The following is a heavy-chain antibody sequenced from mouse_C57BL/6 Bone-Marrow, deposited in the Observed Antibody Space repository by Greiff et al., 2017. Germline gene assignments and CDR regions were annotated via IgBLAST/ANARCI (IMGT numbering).Heavy chain of an antibody. D-gene: IGHD1-1*01. J-gene: IGHJ4*01. CDR1: GYTFTSYW. CDR2: IHPNSGST. V-gene: IGHV1-64*01. CDR3: ASEGLFITTVHMDY. Sequence: VQLQQPGAELVKPGASVKLSCKASGYTFTSYWMHWVKQRPGQGLEWIGMIHPNSGSTNYNEKFKSKATLTVDKSSSTAYMQLSCLTSEASAVFYGASEGLFITTVHMDYWGQGTSVTVSS.